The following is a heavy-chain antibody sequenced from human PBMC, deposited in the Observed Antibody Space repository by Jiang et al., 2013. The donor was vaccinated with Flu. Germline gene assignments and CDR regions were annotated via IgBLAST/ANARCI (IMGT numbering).Heavy chain of an antibody. CDR3: ARDSMATGENWFDP. CDR1: GDSISDGSFY. J-gene: IGHJ5*02. CDR2: IFSGGST. Sequence: GLVKPSQTLSLTCTVSGDSISDGSFYWSWIRQPAGEGLVWIGRIFSGGSTKYNASLKSRVTISMDTSKNQFSLKLSSVTAADTAVYYCARDSMATGENWFDPWGQGTLVTVSS. D-gene: IGHD5-24*01. V-gene: IGHV4-61*02.